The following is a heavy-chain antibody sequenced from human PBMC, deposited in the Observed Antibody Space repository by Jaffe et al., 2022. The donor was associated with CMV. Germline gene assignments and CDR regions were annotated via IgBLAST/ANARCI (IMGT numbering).Heavy chain of an antibody. V-gene: IGHV3-48*03. CDR2: ISSSGSTI. J-gene: IGHJ3*02. CDR3: ARSPASPHLYDILTGYPGKVAFDI. CDR1: GFTFSSYE. D-gene: IGHD3-9*01. Sequence: EVQLVESGGGLVQPGGSLRLSCAASGFTFSSYEMNWVRQAPGKGLEWVSYISSSGSTIYYADSVKGRFTISRDNAKNSLYLQMNSLRAEDTAVYYCARSPASPHLYDILTGYPGKVAFDIWGQGTMVTVSS.